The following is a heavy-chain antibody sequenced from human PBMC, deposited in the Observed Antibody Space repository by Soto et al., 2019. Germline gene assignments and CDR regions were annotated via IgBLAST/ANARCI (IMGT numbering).Heavy chain of an antibody. J-gene: IGHJ5*02. Sequence: EVQLVESGGGLVQPGGSQRLSCAASGFTFSSYSMNWVRQAPGKGLEWVSHISSSSSSIYYADSVRGRFTISRDNAKNSLYLQMNSLRDEDTAVYYCAREYDILTGYYNVGWFDPWGQGTLVTVSS. CDR1: GFTFSSYS. CDR2: ISSSSSSI. CDR3: AREYDILTGYYNVGWFDP. V-gene: IGHV3-48*02. D-gene: IGHD3-9*01.